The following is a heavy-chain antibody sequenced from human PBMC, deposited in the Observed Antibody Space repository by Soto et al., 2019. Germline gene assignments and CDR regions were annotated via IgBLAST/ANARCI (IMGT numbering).Heavy chain of an antibody. CDR2: IYHSGST. J-gene: IGHJ4*02. V-gene: IGHV4-38-2*01. CDR3: ARGLEWSGNDY. Sequence: KTSETLSLTCAVSGYSISSGYYWGWIRQPPGKGLEWIGNIYHSGSTYYNPSLRGRVTMSLDTSKNQFSLNLMSVTSADTAVYYCARGLEWSGNDYCGQGTLVTVSS. CDR1: GYSISSGYY. D-gene: IGHD3-3*01.